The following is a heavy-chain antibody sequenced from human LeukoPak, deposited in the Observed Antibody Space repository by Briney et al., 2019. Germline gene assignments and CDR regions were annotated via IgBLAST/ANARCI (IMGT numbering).Heavy chain of an antibody. CDR2: IYSRGST. J-gene: IGHJ6*03. CDR3: ARTTEGGYTYDYFYYYYMDV. D-gene: IGHD5-18*01. Sequence: GGSLRLSCAASAFSVGSNYMTWVRQAAGKGLEWVTLIYSRGSTYYADSVKGRFTISRDNSKNTLYLQMNSLRAEDTAVYYCARTTEGGYTYDYFYYYYMDVWGKGTTVTISS. CDR1: AFSVGSNY. V-gene: IGHV3-66*01.